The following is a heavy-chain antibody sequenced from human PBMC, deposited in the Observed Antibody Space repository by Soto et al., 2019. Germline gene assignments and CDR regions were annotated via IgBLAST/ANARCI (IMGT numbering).Heavy chain of an antibody. CDR2: ISGSGGST. V-gene: IGHV3-23*01. CDR1: GFTFSSYA. D-gene: IGHD6-19*01. Sequence: EVQLLESGGGLVQPGGSLRLSCAASGFTFSSYAMSWVRQAPGKGLEWVSAISGSGGSTYYADSVKGRFTISKANTKNTLYLQMNSLRAEDTAVYYCAKAVIEQLLGLLDYWGQGTLVTVSS. CDR3: AKAVIEQLLGLLDY. J-gene: IGHJ4*02.